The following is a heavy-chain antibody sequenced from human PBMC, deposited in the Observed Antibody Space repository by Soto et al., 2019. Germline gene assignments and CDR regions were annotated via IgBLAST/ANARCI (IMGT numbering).Heavy chain of an antibody. CDR3: ARGSYDFWSGPAFGY. Sequence: SETLSLTCTVSGGSISSYYWSWIRQPAGKGLEWIGRIYTSGSTNYNPSLKSRVTMSVDTSKNQFSLKLSSVTAADTAVYYCARGSYDFWSGPAFGYWGQGTLVTVSS. D-gene: IGHD3-3*01. CDR1: GGSISSYY. J-gene: IGHJ4*02. V-gene: IGHV4-4*07. CDR2: IYTSGST.